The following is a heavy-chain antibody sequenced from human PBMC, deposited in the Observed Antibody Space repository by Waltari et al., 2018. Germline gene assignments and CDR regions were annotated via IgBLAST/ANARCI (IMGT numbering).Heavy chain of an antibody. J-gene: IGHJ4*02. CDR2: ISWNSGSI. CDR1: GFTFDDYA. CDR3: AKDTTYYDFWSGLDY. D-gene: IGHD3-3*01. Sequence: EVQLVESGGGLVQPGRSLRLSCAASGFTFDDYAMHWVRQAPGKGLEWVSGISWNSGSIGYADSVKGRFTISRDNAKNSLYLQMNSLRAEDTALYYCAKDTTYYDFWSGLDYWGQGTLVTVSS. V-gene: IGHV3-9*01.